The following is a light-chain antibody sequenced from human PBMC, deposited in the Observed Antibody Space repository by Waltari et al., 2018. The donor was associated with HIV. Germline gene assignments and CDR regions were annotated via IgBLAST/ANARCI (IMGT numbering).Light chain of an antibody. CDR3: TSYAGSNNLV. V-gene: IGLV1-44*01. Sequence: QSVLTQPPSASGTPGQRVTISCSGGSSNIGSNSVHWYQQLPGTAPRLLLYSTNQRPSRVPDRFSGSKSGTSASLTVSGLQAEDEADYYCTSYAGSNNLVFGGGTKLTVL. CDR2: STN. CDR1: SSNIGSNS. J-gene: IGLJ2*01.